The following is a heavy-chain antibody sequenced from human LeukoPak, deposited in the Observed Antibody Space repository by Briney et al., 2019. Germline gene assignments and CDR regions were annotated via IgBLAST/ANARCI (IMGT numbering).Heavy chain of an antibody. V-gene: IGHV4-59*01. J-gene: IGHJ4*02. Sequence: SETLSLTCTVSGGSISDNYWSWIRQPPGKGLEWIGYIYYSGSTNYNPSLKSRVTISVDTSKNQFSLKLSSVTAADTAVYYCARDKRGYSYGYFDYWGQGTLVTVSS. CDR3: ARDKRGYSYGYFDY. CDR1: GGSISDNY. CDR2: IYYSGST. D-gene: IGHD5-18*01.